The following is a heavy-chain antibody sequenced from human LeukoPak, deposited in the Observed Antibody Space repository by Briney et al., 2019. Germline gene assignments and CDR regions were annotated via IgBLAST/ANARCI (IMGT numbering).Heavy chain of an antibody. CDR1: GYTFTGYY. V-gene: IGHV1-2*02. Sequence: ASVKVSCKASGYTFTGYYMRWVRQAPGQGLEWMGWINPNSGGTNYAQKFQGRVTMTRDTSISTAYMELSRLRSDDTAVYYCARDYDILTGLLMDVWGKGTTVTISS. D-gene: IGHD3-9*01. CDR3: ARDYDILTGLLMDV. CDR2: INPNSGGT. J-gene: IGHJ6*03.